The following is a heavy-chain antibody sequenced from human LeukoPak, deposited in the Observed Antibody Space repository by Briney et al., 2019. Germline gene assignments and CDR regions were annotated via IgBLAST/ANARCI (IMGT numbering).Heavy chain of an antibody. CDR2: IYASGST. D-gene: IGHD2-2*01. CDR3: ARDSTCSSTSCYFENWFDP. CDR1: GGSISSYY. Sequence: SSETLSLTCTVSGGSISSYYWSWIRQPAGKGLEWIGRIYASGSTNYNPSLKSRVTMSVDTSKNQFSLKLSSVTAADTAVYYCARDSTCSSTSCYFENWFDPWGQGTLVTVSS. J-gene: IGHJ5*02. V-gene: IGHV4-4*07.